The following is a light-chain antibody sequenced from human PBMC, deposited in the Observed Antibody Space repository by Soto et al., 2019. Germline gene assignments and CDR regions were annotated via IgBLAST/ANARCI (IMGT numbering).Light chain of an antibody. J-gene: IGLJ1*01. V-gene: IGLV2-14*03. CDR2: DVN. CDR1: SSYVGGYNY. CDR3: SSYTSSSAYV. Sequence: QSVLTQPASVSGSPGQSITISCTGTSSYVGGYNYVSWYQQHPGKAPKVMIFDVNNRPSGVSNRFSGSKSGNTASLTISGLQTEDEADYYCSSYTSSSAYVFGTGTKVTVL.